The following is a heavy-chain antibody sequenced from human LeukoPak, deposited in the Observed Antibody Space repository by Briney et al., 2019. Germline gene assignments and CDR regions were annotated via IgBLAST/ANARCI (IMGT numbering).Heavy chain of an antibody. V-gene: IGHV4-59*12. D-gene: IGHD6-6*01. Sequence: SETLSLTCTVSGGSISSYYWSWIRQPPGKGLEWIGYFYYSGSTNYNPSLKSRVTISVDTSKNQFSLKLSSVTAADTAVYYCARSSSYLFRAFDIWGQGTMVTVSS. CDR3: ARSSSYLFRAFDI. CDR1: GGSISSYY. J-gene: IGHJ3*02. CDR2: FYYSGST.